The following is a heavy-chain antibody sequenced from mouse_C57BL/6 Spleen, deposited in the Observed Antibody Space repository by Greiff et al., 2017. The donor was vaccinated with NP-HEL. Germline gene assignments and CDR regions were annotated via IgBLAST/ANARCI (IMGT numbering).Heavy chain of an antibody. J-gene: IGHJ4*01. D-gene: IGHD1-1*01. CDR2: IYPGGGDT. CDR3: ARAITTVEEYAMDY. Sequence: QVHVKQSGPELVKPGASVKISCKASGYAFSSSWMNWVKQRPGQGLEWIGRIYPGGGDTNYNGKFKGKATLTADKSSSTAYMQLSSLTSEDSAVDFCARAITTVEEYAMDYWGQGTSVTVSS. CDR1: GYAFSSSW. V-gene: IGHV1-82*01.